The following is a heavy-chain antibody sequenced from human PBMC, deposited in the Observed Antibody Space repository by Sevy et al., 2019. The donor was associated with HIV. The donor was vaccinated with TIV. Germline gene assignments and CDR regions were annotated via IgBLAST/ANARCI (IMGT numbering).Heavy chain of an antibody. CDR1: GFTFSSYG. V-gene: IGHV3-33*06. CDR2: IWYDGSNK. J-gene: IGHJ4*02. CDR3: AKDIDSSGYYYFDY. D-gene: IGHD6-19*01. Sequence: GGSLRLSCAASGFTFSSYGMHWVRQAPGKGLEWVAVIWYDGSNKYYADSVKGRFTISRDNSKNTLYLQMNSLRAEDTALYYCAKDIDSSGYYYFDYWGQGTLVTVSS.